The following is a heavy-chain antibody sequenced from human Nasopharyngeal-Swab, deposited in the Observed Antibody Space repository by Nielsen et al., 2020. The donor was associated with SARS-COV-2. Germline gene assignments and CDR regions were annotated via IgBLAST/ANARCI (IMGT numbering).Heavy chain of an antibody. CDR3: ARNQNWGGDAFDL. CDR1: GGSISDYY. V-gene: IGHV4-59*08. Sequence: SETLSLTCTVSGGSISDYYWSWIRQPPGKGLEWVGYIYYSGTTNYNPSLESRVTISIDMSKNQFSLKLYSVTAADTAVYYCARNQNWGGDAFDLWGQGTMVTVSS. J-gene: IGHJ3*01. D-gene: IGHD7-27*01. CDR2: IYYSGTT.